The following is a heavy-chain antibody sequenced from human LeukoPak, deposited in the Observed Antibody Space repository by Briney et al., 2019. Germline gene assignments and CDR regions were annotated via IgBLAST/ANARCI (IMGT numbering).Heavy chain of an antibody. CDR3: ARLGADYYYYYMDV. V-gene: IGHV3-7*01. CDR1: EFTFSRYW. D-gene: IGHD3-16*01. CDR2: IKEDGDEK. Sequence: GGSLRLSCAASEFTFSRYWMSWVRQAPGKGLEWVANIKEDGDEKYCVDSVKGRSTISRDNARKSLYLQMNSLRAEDTAVYYCARLGADYYYYYMDVWGKGTSVTVSS. J-gene: IGHJ6*03.